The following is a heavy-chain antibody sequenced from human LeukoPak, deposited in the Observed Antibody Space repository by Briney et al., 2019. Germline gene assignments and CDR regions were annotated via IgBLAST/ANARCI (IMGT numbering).Heavy chain of an antibody. Sequence: ASVKVSCKASGYTFTVYYMHWVRQAPGQGLEWMGWINPNSGGTNYAQKFQGRVTITRDTSISTAYMELSRLRSDDTAVYYCATSSEGIQYIHWGQGTLVTVSS. CDR1: GYTFTVYY. CDR3: ATSSEGIQYIH. J-gene: IGHJ4*02. CDR2: INPNSGGT. V-gene: IGHV1-2*02. D-gene: IGHD2/OR15-2a*01.